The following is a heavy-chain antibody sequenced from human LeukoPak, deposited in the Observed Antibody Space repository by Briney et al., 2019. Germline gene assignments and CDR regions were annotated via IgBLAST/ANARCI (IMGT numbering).Heavy chain of an antibody. J-gene: IGHJ4*02. CDR3: ARHSSSAWYYYFDY. CDR1: GGSFSGYH. D-gene: IGHD6-19*01. CDR2: AYYSGTT. Sequence: SETLSLTCAVYGGSFSGYHWGWIRQPPGKGLEWIGGAYYSGTTYYSPSLKSRVTISVDTSRNHFSLNLNSVTAADTAVYYCARHSSSAWYYYFDYWGQGSFVTVSS. V-gene: IGHV4-39*01.